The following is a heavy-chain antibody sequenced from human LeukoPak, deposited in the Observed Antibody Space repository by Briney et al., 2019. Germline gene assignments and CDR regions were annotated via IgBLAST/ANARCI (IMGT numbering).Heavy chain of an antibody. CDR2: FDPEDGET. D-gene: IGHD2-2*01. J-gene: IGHJ4*02. Sequence: ASVKVSCKVSGYTLTELSMHWVRQAPGKGLEWMGGFDPEDGETIYAQKFQGRVTMTEDTSTDTAYMELSSLRSEDTAVYYCATDYCSSTSCSYSYYFDYWGQGTLVTVSS. CDR1: GYTLTELS. V-gene: IGHV1-24*01. CDR3: ATDYCSSTSCSYSYYFDY.